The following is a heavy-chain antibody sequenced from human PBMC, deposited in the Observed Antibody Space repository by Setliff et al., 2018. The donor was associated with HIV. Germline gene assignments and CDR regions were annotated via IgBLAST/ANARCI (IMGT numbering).Heavy chain of an antibody. J-gene: IGHJ3*02. CDR3: ATSAESGFGIHWGVFNI. D-gene: IGHD3-10*01. V-gene: IGHV4-39*01. Sequence: SETLSLTCTVSGGSTSTSGYYWGWIRQPPGKGREWIGSIYSSGSTYYNPSLKSRVTISVDTSKNQFSLKLQSVTAADTAVYYCATSAESGFGIHWGVFNIWGQGTRVTVSS. CDR2: IYSSGST. CDR1: GGSTSTSGYY.